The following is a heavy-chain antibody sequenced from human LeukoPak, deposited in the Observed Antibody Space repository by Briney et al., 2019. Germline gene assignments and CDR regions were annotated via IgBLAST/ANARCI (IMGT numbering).Heavy chain of an antibody. V-gene: IGHV3-53*01. J-gene: IGHJ4*02. D-gene: IGHD3-9*01. CDR2: IYSGGST. CDR1: GFTVSSNY. CDR3: AKEGYDILTGSDY. Sequence: PGGSLRLSCAASGFTVSSNYMSWVRQAPGKGLEWVSVIYSGGSTYYADSVKGRFTISRDNSKNTLYLQMNSLRAEDTAVYYCAKEGYDILTGSDYWGQGTLVTVSS.